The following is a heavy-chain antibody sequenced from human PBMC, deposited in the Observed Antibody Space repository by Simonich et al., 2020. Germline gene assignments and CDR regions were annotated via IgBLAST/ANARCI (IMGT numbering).Heavy chain of an antibody. J-gene: IGHJ4*02. Sequence: QVQLVQSGAEVKKPGSSVKVSCKASGGTFSSYAISWVRQAPGQGLEWTGGISPILGKANYEQKFQGRVTITADKSTSTAYMGLSSLRSEDTAVYYCARTNTMRELDTMVRGVDYFDYWGQGTLVTVSS. V-gene: IGHV1-69*06. CDR1: GGTFSSYA. CDR3: ARTNTMRELDTMVRGVDYFDY. D-gene: IGHD3-10*01. CDR2: ISPILGKA.